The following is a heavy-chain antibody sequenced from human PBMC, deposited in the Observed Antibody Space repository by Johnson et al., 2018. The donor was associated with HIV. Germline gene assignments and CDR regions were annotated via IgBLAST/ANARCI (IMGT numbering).Heavy chain of an antibody. Sequence: MQLVESGGGVVQPGGSLRLSCAASGFTFSRYWMSWVRQAPGKGLEWVANIKQDGSEKYYVDSVKGRFTISRDNAKNSVYLQMNSLRAEDTAVYYCARGTLAAFDIWGQGTMVTVSS. CDR1: GFTFSRYW. D-gene: IGHD2-2*01. V-gene: IGHV3-7*05. CDR3: ARGTLAAFDI. CDR2: IKQDGSEK. J-gene: IGHJ3*02.